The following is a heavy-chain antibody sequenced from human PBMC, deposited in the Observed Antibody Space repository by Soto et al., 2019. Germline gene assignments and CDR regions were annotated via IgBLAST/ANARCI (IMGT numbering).Heavy chain of an antibody. Sequence: ASVKVSCKASSDTFTTYGITWVRQVPGQGLEWMGWIIPYNGNTDYAQKFQDRVTMTTDTSTSTAYLELRNLRSDDTAVYFCARGQSLGRCSGTSCYGGDFWGQGTLVTVSS. J-gene: IGHJ4*02. CDR3: ARGQSLGRCSGTSCYGGDF. CDR1: SDTFTTYG. CDR2: IIPYNGNT. D-gene: IGHD2-2*01. V-gene: IGHV1-18*01.